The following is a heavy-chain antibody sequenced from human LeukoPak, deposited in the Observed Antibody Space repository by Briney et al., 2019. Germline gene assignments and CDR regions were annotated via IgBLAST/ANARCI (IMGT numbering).Heavy chain of an antibody. Sequence: SQTLSLTCTVSGGSISSGSYYWSWIRQPAGKGLEWIGRIYTSGSTNYNPSLKSRVTISVDTSKNQFSLKLSSVTAADTAVYYCASEGSIFGVADAFDIWGQGTMVTVSS. V-gene: IGHV4-61*02. CDR1: GGSISSGSYY. CDR3: ASEGSIFGVADAFDI. D-gene: IGHD3-3*02. CDR2: IYTSGST. J-gene: IGHJ3*02.